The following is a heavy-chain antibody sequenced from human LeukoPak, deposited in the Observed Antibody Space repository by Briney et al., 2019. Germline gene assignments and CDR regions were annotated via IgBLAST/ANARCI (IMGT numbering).Heavy chain of an antibody. CDR3: ARIDGGGTGIQGFDP. D-gene: IGHD3-16*01. Sequence: ASVKVSCKASGYTFTSYDINWVRQATGQGLEWMGWMNPNSGNTGYAQKFQGRVTITRNTSISTAYTELSSLRSEDTAVYYCARIDGGGTGIQGFDPWGQGTLVTVSS. CDR2: MNPNSGNT. J-gene: IGHJ5*02. V-gene: IGHV1-8*03. CDR1: GYTFTSYD.